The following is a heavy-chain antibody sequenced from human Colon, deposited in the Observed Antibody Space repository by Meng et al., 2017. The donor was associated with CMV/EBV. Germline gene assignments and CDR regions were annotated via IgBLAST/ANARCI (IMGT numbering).Heavy chain of an antibody. D-gene: IGHD2-15*01. CDR2: IGRGSGA. Sequence: EWRLGERGGGSVQPGGFIRLPCAAQGFPFTSYDLCWVRQAPGKGVEGVSTIGRGSGANYADYVKGRFTMSRDNSKNTVYLEMNNLRAEDAAIYYCARDRWFTFWGQGVLVTVSS. CDR1: GFPFTSYD. CDR3: ARDRWFTF. J-gene: IGHJ4*02. V-gene: IGHV3-23*04.